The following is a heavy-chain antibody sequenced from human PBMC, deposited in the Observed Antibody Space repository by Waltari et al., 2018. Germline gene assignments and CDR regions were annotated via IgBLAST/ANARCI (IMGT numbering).Heavy chain of an antibody. CDR2: INHNGST. J-gene: IGHJ6*03. Sequence: QVQLQQWGAGLLKPSETLSLTCAVYGGSFSGYYWSWIRQPPGQGLEWIGEINHNGSTNYKPSLKSRVTISVDTSKNQFSLKLSSVTAADTAVYYCARGRYSSSWYSGDYYYYMDVWGKGTTVTVSS. D-gene: IGHD6-13*01. CDR3: ARGRYSSSWYSGDYYYYMDV. V-gene: IGHV4-34*01. CDR1: GGSFSGYY.